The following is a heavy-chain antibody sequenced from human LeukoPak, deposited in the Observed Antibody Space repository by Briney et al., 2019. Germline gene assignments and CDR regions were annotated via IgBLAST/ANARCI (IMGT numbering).Heavy chain of an antibody. CDR1: GFTFSSYA. J-gene: IGHJ4*02. Sequence: GGSLRLSCAVSGFTFSSYAMSWVRQAPGKGLEWVSAISGSGGSTYYADSVKGRFTISRDNSKNTLYLQMNSLRAEDTAVYYCAKDHIAARAFDYWGQGTLVTVSS. V-gene: IGHV3-23*01. CDR3: AKDHIAARAFDY. D-gene: IGHD6-6*01. CDR2: ISGSGGST.